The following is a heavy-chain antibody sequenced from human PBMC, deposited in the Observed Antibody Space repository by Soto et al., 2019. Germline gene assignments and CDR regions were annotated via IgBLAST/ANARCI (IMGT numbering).Heavy chain of an antibody. Sequence: SVKVSCKASGGTFSTYAISWVRQAPGQGLEWMGGIIPIFGPPNYAQKFQGRVTISADESTSTAYMELSSLRSDDTAEYYCATSGECGGDCSVYGMDVWSQGTTVTVSS. V-gene: IGHV1-69*13. CDR2: IIPIFGPP. J-gene: IGHJ6*02. CDR3: ATSGECGGDCSVYGMDV. D-gene: IGHD2-21*02. CDR1: GGTFSTYA.